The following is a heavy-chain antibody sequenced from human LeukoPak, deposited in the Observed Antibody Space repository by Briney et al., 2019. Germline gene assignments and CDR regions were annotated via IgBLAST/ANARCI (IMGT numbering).Heavy chain of an antibody. V-gene: IGHV3-74*01. CDR2: IKNDGSGI. CDR1: GFNFINTW. J-gene: IGHJ4*02. D-gene: IGHD2-21*01. Sequence: PGGSLRLSCAASGFNFINTWMHWVRQAPGKGLVWVARIKNDGSGIIYADSVKGRFTIFRDNARNTLYLQMNSLRAEDTAVYYCARERGVSHPFDYWGQGTLVTVSS. CDR3: ARERGVSHPFDY.